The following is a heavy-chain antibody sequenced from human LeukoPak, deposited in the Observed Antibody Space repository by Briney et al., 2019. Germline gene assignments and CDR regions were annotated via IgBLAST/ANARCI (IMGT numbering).Heavy chain of an antibody. V-gene: IGHV3-23*01. Sequence: GGSLRLSCAASGFTSSDYTMNWVRQAPGKGLERVSGISVSDDSTYYADSVKGRFTMSRDNSNNMLYLQMNSLRVEDTAVYYCAKDRFCSSTNCPYDQWGQGTLVTVSS. J-gene: IGHJ5*02. D-gene: IGHD2-2*01. CDR3: AKDRFCSSTNCPYDQ. CDR1: GFTSSDYT. CDR2: ISVSDDST.